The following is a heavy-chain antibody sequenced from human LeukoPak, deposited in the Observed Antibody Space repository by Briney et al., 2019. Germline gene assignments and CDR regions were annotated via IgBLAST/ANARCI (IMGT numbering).Heavy chain of an antibody. CDR2: FDPEDGET. CDR1: GYTLTELS. D-gene: IGHD4-17*01. Sequence: ASVKVSCKVSGYTLTELSMHWARQAPGKGLEWMGGFDPEDGETIYAQKFQGRVTMTEDTSTDTAYMELSSLRSEDTAVYYCATVLTTVTRFDYWGQGTLVTVSS. V-gene: IGHV1-24*01. CDR3: ATVLTTVTRFDY. J-gene: IGHJ4*02.